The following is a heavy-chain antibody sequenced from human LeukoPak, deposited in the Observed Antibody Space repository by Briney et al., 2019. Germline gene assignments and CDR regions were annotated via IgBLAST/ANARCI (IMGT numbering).Heavy chain of an antibody. J-gene: IGHJ4*02. CDR3: ARDRSPRHYYDTRDYHGAADY. CDR2: ISGYNGYA. D-gene: IGHD3-22*01. Sequence: ASVKVSCKASGYTFTNYGINWVRQAPGQGLEWMGWISGYNGYAKYAQRLQGRVTMTTDTSTSTTYMELRSLRSDDTAVYYRARDRSPRHYYDTRDYHGAADYWGQGTLVTVSS. CDR1: GYTFTNYG. V-gene: IGHV1-18*01.